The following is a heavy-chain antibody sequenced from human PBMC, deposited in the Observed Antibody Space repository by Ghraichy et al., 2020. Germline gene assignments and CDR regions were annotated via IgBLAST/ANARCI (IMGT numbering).Heavy chain of an antibody. CDR2: ISGSGYGT. CDR3: AKRYSSGWYAPIPDAFDF. J-gene: IGHJ3*01. Sequence: GGSLRLSCAASGFSFSSYAMSWVRQAPGKGLEWVSAISGSGYGTHYADSVKGRFTISRDNSKNTLYLQMNSLRAEDTAVYYCAKRYSSGWYAPIPDAFDFRGQGTMIAASS. CDR1: GFSFSSYA. D-gene: IGHD6-19*01. V-gene: IGHV3-23*01.